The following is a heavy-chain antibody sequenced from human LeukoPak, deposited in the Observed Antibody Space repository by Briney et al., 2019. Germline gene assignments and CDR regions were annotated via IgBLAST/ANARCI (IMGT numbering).Heavy chain of an antibody. V-gene: IGHV1-69*05. CDR3: AIDVVAATGGYYYYYMDV. J-gene: IGHJ6*03. CDR2: IIPIFGTA. CDR1: GGTFSSYA. Sequence: SVKVSCTASGGTFSSYAISWVRQAPGQGLEWMGGIIPIFGTANYAQKFQGRVTITTDESTSTACMELSSLRSEDTAVYYCAIDVVAATGGYYYYYMDVWGKGTTVTVSS. D-gene: IGHD2-15*01.